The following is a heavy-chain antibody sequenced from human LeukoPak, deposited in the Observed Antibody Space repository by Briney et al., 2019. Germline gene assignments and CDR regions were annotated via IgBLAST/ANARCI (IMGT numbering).Heavy chain of an antibody. J-gene: IGHJ4*02. CDR1: GGSISSSSYY. Sequence: SGTLSLTCTVSGGSISSSSYYWGWIRHPPGKGLEWIGIIYYIARSTHNPSLKSRVTISVDTSKNQFSLKLSSVTAADTAVYYCARESRAIWVYDCWSGKRGPSYYFDYWGQGTLVTV. D-gene: IGHD3-3*01. V-gene: IGHV4-39*01. CDR3: ARESRAIWVYDCWSGKRGPSYYFDY. CDR2: IYYIARS.